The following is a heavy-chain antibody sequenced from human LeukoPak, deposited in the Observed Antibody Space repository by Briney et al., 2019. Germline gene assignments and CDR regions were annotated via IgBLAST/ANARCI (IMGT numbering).Heavy chain of an antibody. J-gene: IGHJ4*02. CDR2: INLSGST. V-gene: IGHV4-34*01. Sequence: PSETLSLTCAVYGGSSTAYYWNWIRQPPGKGLEWIGDINLSGSTNYNPSLKSRVTISADTSKNQLSLRLRSVTAADTAIYYCAVRRALNYWGQGTLVTVSS. CDR1: GGSSTAYY. CDR3: AVRRALNY.